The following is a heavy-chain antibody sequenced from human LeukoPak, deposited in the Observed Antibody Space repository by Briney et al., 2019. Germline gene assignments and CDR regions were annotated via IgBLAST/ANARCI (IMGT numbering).Heavy chain of an antibody. CDR2: ISYDGSNK. CDR1: GFTFSSYA. V-gene: IGHV3-30*04. Sequence: GRSLRLSCAASGFTFSSYAMHWVRQAPGKGLEWVAVISYDGSNKYYADSVKGRFTISRDNSKNTLYLQMNSLRAEDTAVYYCAKAGEWFAYYYYYMDVWGKGTTVTVSS. CDR3: AKAGEWFAYYYYYMDV. D-gene: IGHD3-3*01. J-gene: IGHJ6*03.